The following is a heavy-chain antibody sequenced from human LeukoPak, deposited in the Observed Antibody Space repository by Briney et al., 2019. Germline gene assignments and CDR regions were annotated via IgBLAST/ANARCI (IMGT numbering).Heavy chain of an antibody. CDR2: IAYTGTI. Sequence: GGSLRLSCTASGFSFSSYSMNWVRQAPGKGLEWVAYIAYTGTIHYADSVRGRFAISRGNAKSSLFLQLNSLRAEDTAVYCCARDPHSLDYWGQGTLVTVSS. J-gene: IGHJ4*02. V-gene: IGHV3-48*01. CDR3: ARDPHSLDY. CDR1: GFSFSSYS.